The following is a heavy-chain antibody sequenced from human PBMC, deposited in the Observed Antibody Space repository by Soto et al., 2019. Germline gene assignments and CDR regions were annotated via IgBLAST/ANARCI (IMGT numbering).Heavy chain of an antibody. D-gene: IGHD3-10*01. V-gene: IGHV1-18*01. J-gene: IGHJ4*02. CDR2: ISAHNGNT. Sequence: QVHLVQSGAEVKKPGASVKVSCKGSGYIFTTYGITWVRQAPGQGLEWMGWISAHNGNTNYAQKLQGRVTVTRETSTSTAYMELRNLRSDDTAVYYCARGRYGEYWGQGALVTVSS. CDR1: GYIFTTYG. CDR3: ARGRYGEY.